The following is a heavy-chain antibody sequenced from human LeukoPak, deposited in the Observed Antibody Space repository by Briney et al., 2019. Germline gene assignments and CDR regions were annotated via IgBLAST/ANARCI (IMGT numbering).Heavy chain of an antibody. Sequence: GGSLRLSCAASGFTFSSYAKSWVRQAPGKGLEWVSAISGSGITTYYADSVKGRFTISRDNSKNTLYLQMNSLRAEDTAVYYCAKGIYSSGWSYFDYWGHGTLVTVSS. D-gene: IGHD6-19*01. CDR3: AKGIYSSGWSYFDY. CDR2: ISGSGITT. J-gene: IGHJ4*01. V-gene: IGHV3-23*01. CDR1: GFTFSSYA.